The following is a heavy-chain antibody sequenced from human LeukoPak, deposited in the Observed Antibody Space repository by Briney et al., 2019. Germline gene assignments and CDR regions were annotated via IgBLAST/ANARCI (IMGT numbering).Heavy chain of an antibody. CDR1: GFTFSSYS. Sequence: PGGSLRLSCAASGFTFSSYSMNWVRQAPGKGLEWVSYISSSSSTIYYADSVKGRFTISRDNAKNSLYLQMNSLRDEDTAVYYCARAGVWGSYRGSFDYWGQGTLVTVSS. V-gene: IGHV3-48*02. CDR2: ISSSSSTI. CDR3: ARAGVWGSYRGSFDY. D-gene: IGHD3-16*02. J-gene: IGHJ4*02.